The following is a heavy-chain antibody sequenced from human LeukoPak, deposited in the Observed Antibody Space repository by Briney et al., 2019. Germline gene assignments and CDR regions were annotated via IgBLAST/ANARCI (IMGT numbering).Heavy chain of an antibody. CDR3: ARDRGNHKRGFDP. D-gene: IGHD1-14*01. CDR2: ISGSGGST. Sequence: EAGGSLRLSCAASGFTFSSYAMSWVRQAPGKGLEWVSAISGSGGSTYYADSVKGRFTISRDNSKNTLYLQMNSLRAEDTAVYYCARDRGNHKRGFDPWGQGTLVTVSS. V-gene: IGHV3-23*01. CDR1: GFTFSSYA. J-gene: IGHJ5*02.